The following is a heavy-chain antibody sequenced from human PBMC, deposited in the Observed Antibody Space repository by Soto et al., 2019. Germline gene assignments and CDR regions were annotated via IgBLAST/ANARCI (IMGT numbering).Heavy chain of an antibody. Sequence: EVQLVESGGGLVQPGGSLRLSCAASGFTFSSYSMNWVRQAPGKGLEWVSYISSSSSTIYYADSVKGRFTISRDNAKNSLYLKMNSLRAEDTAVYYCAREYCSGGSCYRRYYYYYMDVWGKGTTVTVSS. D-gene: IGHD2-15*01. CDR1: GFTFSSYS. CDR2: ISSSSSTI. V-gene: IGHV3-48*01. CDR3: AREYCSGGSCYRRYYYYYMDV. J-gene: IGHJ6*03.